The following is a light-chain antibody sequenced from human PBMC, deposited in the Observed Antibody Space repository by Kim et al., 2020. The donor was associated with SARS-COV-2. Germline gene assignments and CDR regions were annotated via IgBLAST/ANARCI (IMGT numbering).Light chain of an antibody. CDR1: KLGDKY. V-gene: IGLV3-1*01. Sequence: ELTQPPSVSVSPGQTASITCTGDKLGDKYACWYQQKPGQSPVLVIYQDSKRPSGIPERFSGSNSGNTATLTISGTQAMDEADYYCQAWDSSTGVFGGGTQLTVL. J-gene: IGLJ2*01. CDR3: QAWDSSTGV. CDR2: QDS.